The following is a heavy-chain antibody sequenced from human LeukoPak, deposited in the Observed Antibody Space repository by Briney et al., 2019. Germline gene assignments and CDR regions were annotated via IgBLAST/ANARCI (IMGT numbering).Heavy chain of an antibody. CDR3: ARDGVAARNFDY. CDR2: IYTSGST. D-gene: IGHD6-6*01. CDR1: GGSISSGSYY. J-gene: IGHJ4*02. Sequence: SETLSLTCTVSGGSISSGSYYWSWIRQPAGKGLEWIGRIYTSGSTNYNPSLKSRVTISVDTSKNQFSLKLSSVTAADTAVYYCARDGVAARNFDYWGQGTLVTVSS. V-gene: IGHV4-61*02.